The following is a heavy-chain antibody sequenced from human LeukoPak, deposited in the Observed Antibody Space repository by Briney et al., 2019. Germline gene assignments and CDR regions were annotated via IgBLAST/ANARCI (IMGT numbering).Heavy chain of an antibody. D-gene: IGHD3-22*01. V-gene: IGHV1-8*02. J-gene: IGHJ4*02. CDR3: AREPHRGGYYDSSGYDY. Sequence: ASVTVSCTASGYTFSSYDINWVRQATGQGLEWMGWMNPNSGNRGYAQKLQGRVTMTTDTSTSTAYMELRSLRSDDTAVYYCAREPHRGGYYDSSGYDYWGQGTLVTVSS. CDR2: MNPNSGNR. CDR1: GYTFSSYD.